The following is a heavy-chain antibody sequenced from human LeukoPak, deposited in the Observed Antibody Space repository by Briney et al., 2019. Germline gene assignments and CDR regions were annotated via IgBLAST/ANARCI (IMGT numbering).Heavy chain of an antibody. CDR3: AIIRRSIFGFDY. CDR1: GYTFTGYY. CDR2: INPSGGST. V-gene: IGHV1-46*01. J-gene: IGHJ4*02. Sequence: ASVKVSCKASGYTFTGYYMHWVRQAPGQGLEWMGIINPSGGSTSYAQKFQGRVTMTRDMSTSTVYMELSSLRSEDTAVYYCAIIRRSIFGFDYWGQGTLVTVSS. D-gene: IGHD3-3*02.